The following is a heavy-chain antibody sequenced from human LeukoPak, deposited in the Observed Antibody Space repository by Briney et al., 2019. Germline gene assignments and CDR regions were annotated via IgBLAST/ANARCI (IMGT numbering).Heavy chain of an antibody. Sequence: PGRSLRLSCAGSGFTFSNNGLDWVRQAPGKGLEWVAFISYDGSNRDYADSVQGRFTISRDNSKSTMHLQMNSLRAEDTALYYCARDGNFYYGPGSYCDYWGQGTLVTVSS. CDR2: ISYDGSNR. CDR3: ARDGNFYYGPGSYCDY. CDR1: GFTFSNNG. J-gene: IGHJ4*02. D-gene: IGHD3-10*01. V-gene: IGHV3-30*03.